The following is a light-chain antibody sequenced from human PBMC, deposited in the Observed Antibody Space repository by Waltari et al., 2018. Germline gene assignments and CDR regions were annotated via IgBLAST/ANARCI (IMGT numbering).Light chain of an antibody. CDR2: ANN. Sequence: QSVLTQPPSVSAAPGQKVTISCSGSSANIENNYVTWYHHHPGTAPKVLIYANNKRPSGIPDRFSGSKSGASATLGISGLQTGDEADYYCGTWDSSLSAWVFGGGTKLTVL. CDR3: GTWDSSLSAWV. V-gene: IGLV1-51*01. J-gene: IGLJ3*02. CDR1: SANIENNY.